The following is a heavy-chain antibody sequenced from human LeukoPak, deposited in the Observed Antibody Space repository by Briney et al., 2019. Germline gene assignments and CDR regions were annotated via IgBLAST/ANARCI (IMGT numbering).Heavy chain of an antibody. D-gene: IGHD3-22*01. CDR2: ISGDGAST. CDR3: ARGGIGYYDSSGYDEYFQH. J-gene: IGHJ1*01. CDR1: GFTFSSYV. Sequence: PGGSLRLSCSASGFTFSSYVMHWVRQAPGKGLEYVSGISGDGASTYYADSVKGRFTISRDNSKNTLYLQMNSLRAEDTALYYCARGGIGYYDSSGYDEYFQHWGQGTLVTVSS. V-gene: IGHV3-64*04.